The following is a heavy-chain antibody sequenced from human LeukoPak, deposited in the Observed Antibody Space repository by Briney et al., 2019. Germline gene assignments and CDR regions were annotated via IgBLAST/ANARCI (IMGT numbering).Heavy chain of an antibody. D-gene: IGHD1-26*01. Sequence: GGSLRLSCAASGFTFNNYVMTWVRQAPERGLEWVSTIGRVGSSTDYADSVKGRFTISRDNSKNTLYLQMNNLRIEDTGVYYCTRVELFDSWGAGTLVTVYS. CDR3: TRVELFDS. V-gene: IGHV3-23*01. CDR2: IGRVGSST. CDR1: GFTFNNYV. J-gene: IGHJ4*02.